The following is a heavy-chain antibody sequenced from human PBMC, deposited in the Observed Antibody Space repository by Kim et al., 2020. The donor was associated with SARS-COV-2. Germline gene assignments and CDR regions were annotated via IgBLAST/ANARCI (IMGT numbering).Heavy chain of an antibody. CDR3: ASSGMAFDI. Sequence: SETLSLTCTVSGGSISSYYWSWIRQPPGKGLEWIGYIYYSGSTNYNPSLKSRVTISVDTSKNQFSLKLSSVTAADPAVYYCASSGMAFDIWCQGTMVTVS. V-gene: IGHV4-59*01. CDR2: IYYSGST. J-gene: IGHJ3*02. CDR1: GGSISSYY. D-gene: IGHD3-10*01.